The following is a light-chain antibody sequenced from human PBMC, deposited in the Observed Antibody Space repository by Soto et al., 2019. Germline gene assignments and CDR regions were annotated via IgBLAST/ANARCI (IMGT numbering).Light chain of an antibody. CDR1: QSIRTGY. V-gene: IGKV3-20*01. Sequence: EIVLTQSPGTVSLSPGERSTLSCMAIQSIRTGYLAWYQQKPGQAPRLLIYGASRRATGIPNRLSGSGSGTDFTLTISRLEPEDFAVYYCQHYGSSPRFGQGTKVDIK. J-gene: IGKJ1*01. CDR2: GAS. CDR3: QHYGSSPR.